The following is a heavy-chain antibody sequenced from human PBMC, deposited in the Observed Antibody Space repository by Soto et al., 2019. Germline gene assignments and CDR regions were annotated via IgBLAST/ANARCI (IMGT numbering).Heavy chain of an antibody. V-gene: IGHV3-11*01. J-gene: IGHJ1*01. CDR1: GFAVSDFY. D-gene: IGHD2-21*02. Sequence: QVQLVESGGGLVKPGGSLRLSCAASGFAVSDFYMSWVRQAPGKGLEWISYIRNVPTTTYYADSVKGRFTISRDSANNSVYLQMNSLRAEDTAVYYCAKNPDGTVVTTKYFEYWGQGNLVTVSS. CDR3: AKNPDGTVVTTKYFEY. CDR2: IRNVPTTT.